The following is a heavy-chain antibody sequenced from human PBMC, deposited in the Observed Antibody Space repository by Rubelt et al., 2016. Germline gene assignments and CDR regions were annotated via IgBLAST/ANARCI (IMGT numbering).Heavy chain of an antibody. J-gene: IGHJ6*02. D-gene: IGHD3-10*01. V-gene: IGHV5-51*01. CDR1: GYSFPNYW. Sequence: EVQLVQSGAEVKKPGESLKISCKTSGYSFPNYWIGWVRQMPGKGLEWMGVIYPGDSATRYDPSFDGQVTISADKAISTAYVHWTSLKASDSAMYYGARLSPISWFNGMDVWGQGTKVTVSS. CDR3: ARLSPISWFNGMDV. CDR2: IYPGDSAT.